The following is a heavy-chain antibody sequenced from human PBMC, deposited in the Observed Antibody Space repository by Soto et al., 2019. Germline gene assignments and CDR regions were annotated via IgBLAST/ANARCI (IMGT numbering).Heavy chain of an antibody. J-gene: IGHJ6*02. CDR2: FDPVDGET. D-gene: IGHD6-19*01. Sequence: ASVKVSCKVSGYTLTELSMHWVRQAPGKGLEWMGGFDPVDGETIYAQKFQGRVTMTEDTSTDTAYMELSSLRSEDTAVYYCAASYSSGWYVNYYYGMDVWGQGTTVTVSS. CDR3: AASYSSGWYVNYYYGMDV. CDR1: GYTLTELS. V-gene: IGHV1-24*01.